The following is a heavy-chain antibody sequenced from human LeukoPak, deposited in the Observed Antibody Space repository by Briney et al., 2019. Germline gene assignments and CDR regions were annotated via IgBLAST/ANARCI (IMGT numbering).Heavy chain of an antibody. D-gene: IGHD6-25*01. V-gene: IGHV4-39*01. CDR3: AKSGGYGLIDY. CDR1: GVSISSSSYY. J-gene: IGHJ4*01. Sequence: PSETLSLTCNVSGVSISSSSYYWGWIRQPPGKGLEWIGSFYSSGSTYYNSSLKSRVTISIDTSKNQVSLKMSSVTAADTAVYYCAKSGGYGLIDYWGQGTLVTVSS. CDR2: FYSSGST.